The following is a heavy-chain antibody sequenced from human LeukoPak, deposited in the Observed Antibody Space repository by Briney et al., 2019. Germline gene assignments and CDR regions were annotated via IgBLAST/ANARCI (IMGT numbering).Heavy chain of an antibody. CDR3: ARSERTYYYDSSGYPNDAFDI. D-gene: IGHD3-22*01. CDR1: GYTFTGYY. Sequence: GASVKVSCKASGYTFTGYYIHWVRQAPGQGLEWMGIINPSGGGTSYAQKFQGRVTMTRDTSTSTVYMELSSLRSEDTAVYYCARSERTYYYDSSGYPNDAFDIWGQGTMVTVSS. V-gene: IGHV1-46*01. CDR2: INPSGGGT. J-gene: IGHJ3*02.